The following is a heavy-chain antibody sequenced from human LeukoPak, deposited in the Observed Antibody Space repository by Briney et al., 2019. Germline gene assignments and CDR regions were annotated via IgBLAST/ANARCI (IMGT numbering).Heavy chain of an antibody. D-gene: IGHD4-23*01. J-gene: IGHJ4*02. CDR1: GGSISGFY. V-gene: IGHV4-59*01. CDR3: ARGARWNDY. CDR2: MYHSGNT. Sequence: SETLSLTCTVSGGSISGFYWSWIRQPPGKGLEWIGFMYHSGNTNYNPYLKSRVTISLDTSRNQFSLKLTSVTAADTAVYYCARGARWNDYWGQGTLVTVSS.